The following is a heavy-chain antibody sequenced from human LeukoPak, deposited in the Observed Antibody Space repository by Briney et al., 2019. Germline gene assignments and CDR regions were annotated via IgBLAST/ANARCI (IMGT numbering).Heavy chain of an antibody. CDR2: FFYSGST. D-gene: IGHD4-17*01. CDR1: GGSISSYY. V-gene: IGHV4-59*01. Sequence: PSETLSLTCTVSGGSISSYYWSWIRQPPGKGLGWIGYFFYSGSTNYNPSLKSRVTISVDTSKNQFSLKLSSVTAADTAVYYCARGGATVTYVVAFDIWGQGTMVTVSS. CDR3: ARGGATVTYVVAFDI. J-gene: IGHJ3*02.